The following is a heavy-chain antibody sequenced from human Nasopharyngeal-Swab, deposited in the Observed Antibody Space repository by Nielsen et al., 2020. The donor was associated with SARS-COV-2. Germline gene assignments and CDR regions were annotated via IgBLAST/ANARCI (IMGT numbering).Heavy chain of an antibody. CDR3: AREPAYGDYDY. V-gene: IGHV4-59*01. CDR2: IYYSGST. Sequence: GSLRLSCTASGGSISSYYWSWIRQPPGKGLEGIGYIYYSGSTNYNPSLKSRVTISVDTSKNQFSLKLSSVTAADTAVYYCAREPAYGDYDYWGQGTLVTVSS. J-gene: IGHJ4*02. D-gene: IGHD4-17*01. CDR1: GGSISSYY.